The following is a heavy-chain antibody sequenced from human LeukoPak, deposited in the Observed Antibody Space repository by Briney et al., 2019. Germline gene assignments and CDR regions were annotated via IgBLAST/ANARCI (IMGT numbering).Heavy chain of an antibody. V-gene: IGHV1-18*01. CDR2: ISAYNGNT. Sequence: ASVKVSCKASGYTFTSYGISWVRQAPGQGLEWVGWISAYNGNTNSAQKVQGRVTLTTDTSTSTAYMELRSLRSDDTAVYYCARQVDTSMALPDYWGQGTLVTVSS. D-gene: IGHD5-18*01. J-gene: IGHJ4*02. CDR1: GYTFTSYG. CDR3: ARQVDTSMALPDY.